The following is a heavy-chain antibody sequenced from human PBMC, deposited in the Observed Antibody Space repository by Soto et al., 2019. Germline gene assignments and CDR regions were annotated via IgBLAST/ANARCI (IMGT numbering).Heavy chain of an antibody. J-gene: IGHJ4*02. V-gene: IGHV3-30*04. CDR2: ISYNGKYE. D-gene: IGHD2-15*01. CDR1: GFTFSTYT. CDR3: ATTPGGAAY. Sequence: QVHLVESGGGVVQPGRSLRLSCAASGFTFSTYTMHWVRQAPGKGLEWVADISYNGKYEYYADSVKGRFTISRDNSKSTLYLQMNSLTPEDTAVYYCATTPGGAAYWGQGTRVTVSS.